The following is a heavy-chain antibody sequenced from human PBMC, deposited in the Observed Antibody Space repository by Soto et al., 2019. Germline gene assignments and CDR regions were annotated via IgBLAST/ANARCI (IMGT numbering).Heavy chain of an antibody. CDR3: ARDVRDYGGTSIHFRQTPDVFDI. J-gene: IGHJ3*02. CDR1: GVSISSDNW. CDR2: IHHSGST. V-gene: IGHV4-4*02. D-gene: IGHD3-16*01. Sequence: QVQLQESGPGLVRPSGTVSLTCAVSGVSISSDNWWSWVRQPPGKGLEWIGEIHHSGSTNYNPSLKSRVTMSVVPSKDLFSLTLNSVTAADTAFYYCARDVRDYGGTSIHFRQTPDVFDIWGQGTMVTVSS.